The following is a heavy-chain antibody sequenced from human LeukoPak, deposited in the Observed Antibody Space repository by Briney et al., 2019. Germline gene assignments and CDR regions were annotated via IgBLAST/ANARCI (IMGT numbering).Heavy chain of an antibody. CDR2: ISYDGSNK. V-gene: IGHV3-30-3*01. CDR1: GFTFSSYA. J-gene: IGHJ4*02. D-gene: IGHD6-19*01. CDR3: ARDRDRKAVAVLFDY. Sequence: GRSLRLSCAASGFTFSSYAMHWVRQAPGKGLEWVAVISYDGSNKYYADSVKGRFTISRDNSKNTLYLQMNSLRAEDTAVYYCARDRDRKAVAVLFDYWGQGTLVTVSS.